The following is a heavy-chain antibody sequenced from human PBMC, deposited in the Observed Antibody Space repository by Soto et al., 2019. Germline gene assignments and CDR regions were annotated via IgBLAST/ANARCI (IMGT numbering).Heavy chain of an antibody. J-gene: IGHJ5*02. Sequence: PSETLSLTCTVSGDSVGSASFYWIWIRQAPGKGLEWIGFIYFSGSTNYNHSLKSRVTMSLDTSKNQFSLKLRSVTPADTAVYFGARGNSCLYWFVHGDQETLVATSS. D-gene: IGHD4-4*01. CDR2: IYFSGST. CDR3: ARGNSCLYWFVH. CDR1: GDSVGSASFY. V-gene: IGHV4-61*01.